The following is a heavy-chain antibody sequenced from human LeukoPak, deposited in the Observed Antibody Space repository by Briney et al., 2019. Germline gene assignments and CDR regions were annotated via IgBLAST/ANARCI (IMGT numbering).Heavy chain of an antibody. CDR3: TRGGDGFHI. CDR1: GDSIGSGYY. Sequence: PSETLSLTCTVSGDSIGSGYYWDWIRQPPGKGLEWIGSIYQSGDTFYKPSLKSRATVSVDTTNNQLSLKLSSVTAADTAVYYCTRGGDGFHIWGQGTMVIVSS. CDR2: IYQSGDT. V-gene: IGHV4-38-2*02. J-gene: IGHJ3*02.